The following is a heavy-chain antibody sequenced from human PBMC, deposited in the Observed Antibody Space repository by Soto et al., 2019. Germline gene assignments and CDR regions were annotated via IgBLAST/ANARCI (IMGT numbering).Heavy chain of an antibody. CDR3: ARPYFSSLSMFDY. CDR2: IYHTGPT. J-gene: IGHJ4*01. V-gene: IGHV4-39*01. Sequence: PSETLSLTSTAPGDSISSRPSYWVWIRQPPGKVLDWIGCIYHTGPTYYNPSFKSRVAISVDTSKNQFSLKLSSVTAADTAVYYCARPYFSSLSMFDYWGHGTLVTVSS. CDR1: GDSISSRPSY. D-gene: IGHD6-13*01.